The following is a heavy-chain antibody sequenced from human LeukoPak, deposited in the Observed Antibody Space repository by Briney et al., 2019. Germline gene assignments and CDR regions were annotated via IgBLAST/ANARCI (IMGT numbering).Heavy chain of an antibody. Sequence: SETLSLTCTVSGGSISSSSYYWGWIRQPPGKGLEWIGYIYYSGSTNYNPSLKSRVTISVDTSKNQFSLKLSSVTAADTAVYYCARLSQYSGYDWRGSVFDYWGQGTLVTVSS. CDR1: GGSISSSSYY. D-gene: IGHD5-12*01. J-gene: IGHJ4*02. CDR3: ARLSQYSGYDWRGSVFDY. CDR2: IYYSGST. V-gene: IGHV4-61*05.